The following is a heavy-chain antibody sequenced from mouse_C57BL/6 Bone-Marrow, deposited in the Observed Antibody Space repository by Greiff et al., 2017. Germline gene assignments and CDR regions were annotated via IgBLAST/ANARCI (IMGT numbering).Heavy chain of an antibody. J-gene: IGHJ1*03. CDR2: ISNGGGST. CDR3: ARERYYGSSPWYFDV. CDR1: GFTFSDYY. D-gene: IGHD1-1*01. Sequence: EVQLVESGGGLVQPGGSLKLSCAASGFTFSDYYMYWVRQTPEKRLEWVAYISNGGGSTYYPDTVKGRFTISRDNAKNTLYLQMSRLKSEDTAMYYCARERYYGSSPWYFDVWGTGTTVTVSS. V-gene: IGHV5-12*01.